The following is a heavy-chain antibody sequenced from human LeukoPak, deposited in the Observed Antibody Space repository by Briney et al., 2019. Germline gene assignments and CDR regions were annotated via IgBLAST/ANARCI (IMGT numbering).Heavy chain of an antibody. D-gene: IGHD6-25*01. CDR3: ARERLHRFDY. CDR2: IYHSGST. CDR1: GGSISSGGYY. J-gene: IGHJ4*02. Sequence: SETLSLTCTVSGGSISSGGYYWSWIRQPPGKGLEWIGYIYHSGSTYYNPSLKSRVTISVDRSKNQFSLKLNSVTAADTAVYYCARERLHRFDYWGQGTLVTVSS. V-gene: IGHV4-30-2*01.